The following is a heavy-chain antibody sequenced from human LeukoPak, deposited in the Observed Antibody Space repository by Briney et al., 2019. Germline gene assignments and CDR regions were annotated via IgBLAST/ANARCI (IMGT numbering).Heavy chain of an antibody. Sequence: ASVTVSCKASGYTFTNYGISWVRQAPGQGLEWMGWISAYNGNTNYAQKLQGRVTMTTDTSTSTAYMELRSLRSDDTAVYYCARWGGSGWYESIFDYWGQGTLVTVSS. CDR3: ARWGGSGWYESIFDY. J-gene: IGHJ4*02. D-gene: IGHD6-19*01. CDR2: ISAYNGNT. CDR1: GYTFTNYG. V-gene: IGHV1-18*01.